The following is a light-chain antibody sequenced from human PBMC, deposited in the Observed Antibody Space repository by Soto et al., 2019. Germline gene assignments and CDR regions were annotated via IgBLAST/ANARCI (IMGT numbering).Light chain of an antibody. V-gene: IGKV3-15*01. CDR3: QQYSTSLT. J-gene: IGKJ4*02. Sequence: EIFMTQSPATLSVSPGEKVIHSCRASESVGSTLAWYQQKPGQAPRLLIRGASTRATGVPARFSGSGSGTEFTLTIISLQSEDFAVYYCQQYSTSLTFGGGTTLEIK. CDR2: GAS. CDR1: ESVGST.